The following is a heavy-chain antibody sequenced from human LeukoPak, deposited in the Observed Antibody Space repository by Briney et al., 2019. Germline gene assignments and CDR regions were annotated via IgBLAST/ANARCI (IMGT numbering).Heavy chain of an antibody. Sequence: SETLSLTCTVSGGSISNYYWSWIRQPAGKGLEWIGRIYTSGSTNYNPSLKSRVTMSVDTSKNQFSLKLSSVTAADTAVYYCARTTVTTWGNYFDYWGQGTLVTVSS. D-gene: IGHD4-17*01. CDR2: IYTSGST. CDR3: ARTTVTTWGNYFDY. J-gene: IGHJ4*02. CDR1: GGSISNYY. V-gene: IGHV4-4*07.